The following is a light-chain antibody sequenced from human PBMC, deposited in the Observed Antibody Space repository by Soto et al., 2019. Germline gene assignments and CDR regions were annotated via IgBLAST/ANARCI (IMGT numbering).Light chain of an antibody. V-gene: IGLV1-40*01. Sequence: QSVLTQPPSVSGAPGQRVTISCTGSTSNIGTNYDVYWYQHLPGRAPKLLTYDNSNRPSGVPDRFSVSKSGMSASLAITGLQAEDEAHYYCPSYDHTLSGPVFGTGTKVTVL. CDR1: TSNIGTNYD. CDR3: PSYDHTLSGPV. CDR2: DNS. J-gene: IGLJ1*01.